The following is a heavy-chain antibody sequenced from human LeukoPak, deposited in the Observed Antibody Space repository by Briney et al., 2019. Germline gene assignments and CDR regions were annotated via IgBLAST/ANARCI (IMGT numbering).Heavy chain of an antibody. V-gene: IGHV4-4*07. CDR3: ARGGGEQWLVNWFDP. J-gene: IGHJ5*02. CDR2: IYTSGST. D-gene: IGHD6-19*01. CDR1: GGSISSYY. Sequence: SETLSLTCTVSGGSISSYYWSWIRQPAGKGLEWIGRIYTSGSTNYNPSLKSRVTMSVDTSKNQFSLKLSSVTAADTAVYYCARGGGEQWLVNWFDPWGQGTLVTVSS.